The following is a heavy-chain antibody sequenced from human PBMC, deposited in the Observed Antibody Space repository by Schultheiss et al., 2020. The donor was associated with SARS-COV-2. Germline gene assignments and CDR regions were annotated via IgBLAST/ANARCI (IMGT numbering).Heavy chain of an antibody. CDR2: IYYSGRT. D-gene: IGHD3-16*01. J-gene: IGHJ4*02. CDR3: ARFGRQKPYYFDY. Sequence: SETLSLTCAVYGGSFSGYYWSWIRQPPGKGLEWIGYIYYSGRTNYNPSLKSRVTISVDTSKNQFSLKLSSVTAADTAVYYCARFGRQKPYYFDYWGQGTLVTVSS. CDR1: GGSFSGYY. V-gene: IGHV4-59*12.